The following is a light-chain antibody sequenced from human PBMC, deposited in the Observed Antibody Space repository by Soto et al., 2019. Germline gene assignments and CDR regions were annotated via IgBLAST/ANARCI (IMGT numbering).Light chain of an antibody. V-gene: IGKV3-15*01. CDR3: HQFNNRPPT. Sequence: TVMTQSPATLSASPGERATLSCRASQSVGNNIAWYQQKPGQAPRLLIYVASIRATGIPARFSGSGSGTEFTLTVTSLQSEDFAVYYCHQFNNRPPTFGGGTKVDIX. J-gene: IGKJ4*01. CDR1: QSVGNN. CDR2: VAS.